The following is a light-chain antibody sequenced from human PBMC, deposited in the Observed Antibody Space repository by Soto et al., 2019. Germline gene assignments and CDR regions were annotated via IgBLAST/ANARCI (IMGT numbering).Light chain of an antibody. J-gene: IGKJ3*01. Sequence: EIVLRQSPATLSLSPGERATLSCRASQSVSSYLAWYQQKPGQAPRLLIYDASNRATGIPARFSGSGSGTDFTLTISSLEPEDFAVYYCQQYESSPQAFGPGTKVDI. V-gene: IGKV3-11*01. CDR3: QQYESSPQA. CDR1: QSVSSY. CDR2: DAS.